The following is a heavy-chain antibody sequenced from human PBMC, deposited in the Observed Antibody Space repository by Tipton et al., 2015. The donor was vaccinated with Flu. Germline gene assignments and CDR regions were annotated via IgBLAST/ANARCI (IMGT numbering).Heavy chain of an antibody. V-gene: IGHV4-31*02. Sequence: LRLPCTVSGASISRNGYYWTWIRQHPGEGLEWIGYIYNGGSPAYNSSIKGRVSISIDTSKNQFSLNMRSMTAADTAAYYCARVGWPQPSPYYWGQGTSVTVSS. D-gene: IGHD3-10*01. CDR1: GASISRNGYY. CDR2: IYNGGSP. J-gene: IGHJ4*02. CDR3: ARVGWPQPSPYY.